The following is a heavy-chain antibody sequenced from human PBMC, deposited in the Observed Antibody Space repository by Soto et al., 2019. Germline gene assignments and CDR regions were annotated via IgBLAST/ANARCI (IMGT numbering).Heavy chain of an antibody. V-gene: IGHV3-11*05. CDR1: GFTLSDYY. CDR3: ARDIGSGSYYWDY. J-gene: IGHJ4*02. Sequence: PGGSLRLSCAASGFTLSDYYMSWIRQTPGKGLEWVSYISSSSTYTNYADSVKGRFTISRDNAKSSLYLQMNSLRAEDTAVYYCARDIGSGSYYWDYWGQGTLVTVSS. D-gene: IGHD3-10*01. CDR2: ISSSSTYT.